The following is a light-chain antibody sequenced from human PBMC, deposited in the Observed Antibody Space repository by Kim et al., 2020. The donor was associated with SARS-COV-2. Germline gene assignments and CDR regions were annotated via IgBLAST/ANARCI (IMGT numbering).Light chain of an antibody. V-gene: IGLV2-18*02. CDR1: SSDVVTYNH. CDR2: EVS. J-gene: IGLJ1*01. CDR3: ISFTSSATYV. Sequence: GQSVTISWTGTSSDVVTYNHVAWYQQPPGTAPKLMIYEVSYRPSGVPDRFSGSKSGNTASLTISGLQAEDEADYYCISFTSSATYVFGTGTKVTVL.